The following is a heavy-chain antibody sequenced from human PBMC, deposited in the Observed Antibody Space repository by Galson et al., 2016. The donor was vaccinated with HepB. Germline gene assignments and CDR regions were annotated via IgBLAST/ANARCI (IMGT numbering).Heavy chain of an antibody. CDR2: ISYDGSNK. Sequence: SLRLSCAASKFTFSTYTMNWVRRAPGKGLEWVAFISYDGSNKKYADSVKGRFTISRDNSKKTLYLQMNSLRAEDTAVYYCAKDGRIYCSSASCHDHFHYWGQGTLVTVSS. CDR1: KFTFSTYT. CDR3: AKDGRIYCSSASCHDHFHY. V-gene: IGHV3-30*18. J-gene: IGHJ4*02. D-gene: IGHD2-2*01.